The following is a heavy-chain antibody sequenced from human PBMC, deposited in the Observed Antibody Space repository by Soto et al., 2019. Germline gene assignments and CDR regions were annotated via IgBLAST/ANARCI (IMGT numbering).Heavy chain of an antibody. CDR2: IYYSGST. Sequence: SETLSLTCTVSGGSISSYYWSWIRQPPGKGLEWIGYIYYSGSTNYNPSLKSRVTISVDTSKNQFSLKLSSVTAADTAVYYCARDGYRFGEPLFDYWGQGTLVTSPQ. D-gene: IGHD3-10*01. CDR3: ARDGYRFGEPLFDY. J-gene: IGHJ4*02. V-gene: IGHV4-59*01. CDR1: GGSISSYY.